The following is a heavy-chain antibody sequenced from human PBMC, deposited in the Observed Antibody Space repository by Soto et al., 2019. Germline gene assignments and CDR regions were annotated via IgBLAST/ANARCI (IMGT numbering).Heavy chain of an antibody. Sequence: GGSLRLSCAASGFTFTTYALSWVRQAPGKGLEWVSAISGSGGSTYYADSVKGRFTISRDNSKNTLYLQMNSLRAEDTAVYYCAKSGAAGALDYWGQGTLVTVSS. CDR1: GFTFTTYA. V-gene: IGHV3-23*01. CDR2: ISGSGGST. J-gene: IGHJ4*02. CDR3: AKSGAAGALDY. D-gene: IGHD6-13*01.